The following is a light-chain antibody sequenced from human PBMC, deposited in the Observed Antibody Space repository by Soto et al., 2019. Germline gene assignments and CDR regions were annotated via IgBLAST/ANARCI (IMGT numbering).Light chain of an antibody. CDR1: GSNIGKNY. J-gene: IGLJ1*01. Sequence: QSVLTQPPSVSVAPGQKVTISCSGSGSNIGKNYVSWYQQLPGTAPKLLIYEDSRRPSGIPDRFSGSKSGTSATLGITGLQAGDEADYYCGSWDSSLSAVVFGPGTKLTVL. CDR3: GSWDSSLSAVV. CDR2: EDS. V-gene: IGLV1-51*02.